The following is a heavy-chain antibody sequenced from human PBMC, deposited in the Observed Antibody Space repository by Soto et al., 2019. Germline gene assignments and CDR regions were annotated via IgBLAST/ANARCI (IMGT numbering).Heavy chain of an antibody. CDR1: GFTFSSYG. CDR2: IWYDGSNK. V-gene: IGHV3-33*01. J-gene: IGHJ6*03. D-gene: IGHD1-26*01. Sequence: QVQLVESGGGVVQPGRSLRLSCAASGFTFSSYGMHWVRQAPGKGLEWVAVIWYDGSNKYYADSVKGRFTISRDNSKNTLYLQMNSVRAEYTVVYYGARAGGASSVPYYYYDYRDVCGKGTTVMVSS. CDR3: ARAGGASSVPYYYYDYRDV.